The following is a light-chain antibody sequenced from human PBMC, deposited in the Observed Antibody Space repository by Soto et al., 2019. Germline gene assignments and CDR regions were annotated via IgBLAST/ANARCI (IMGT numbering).Light chain of an antibody. J-gene: IGKJ1*01. V-gene: IGKV1-5*03. CDR1: QSISTW. CDR2: KAS. CDR3: QQYSRSWT. Sequence: DIQMTQSPSALSESVLDRVTITCLASQSISTWLAWHQQKPGKAPKLLIYKASTLESGVPSRFSGSGSGTEFTLTITSLQPDDFATYYCQQYSRSWTFGQGTKVDIK.